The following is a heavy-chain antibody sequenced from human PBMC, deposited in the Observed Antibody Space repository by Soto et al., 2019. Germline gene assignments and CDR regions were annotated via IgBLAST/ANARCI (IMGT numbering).Heavy chain of an antibody. CDR3: ARSPGIAYGPFDP. Sequence: PSETLSLTCTVSGGSISSSSYYWGWIRQPPGKGLEWIGSIYYSGSTYYNPSLKSRVTISVDTSKNQFSLKLSSVTAADTAVYYCARSPGIAYGPFDPWGQGTLVTVSS. J-gene: IGHJ5*02. CDR1: GGSISSSSYY. D-gene: IGHD6-13*01. V-gene: IGHV4-39*01. CDR2: IYYSGST.